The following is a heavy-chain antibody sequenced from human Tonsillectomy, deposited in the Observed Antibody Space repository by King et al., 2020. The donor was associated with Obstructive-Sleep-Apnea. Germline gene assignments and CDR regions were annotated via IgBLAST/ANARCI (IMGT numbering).Heavy chain of an antibody. D-gene: IGHD3-22*01. CDR3: ARDRDYYDSSGYYYSEGFDY. V-gene: IGHV3-74*01. CDR2: INNDGSTT. J-gene: IGHJ4*02. Sequence: VQLVESGGGFVQPGGSLRLSCAASGFIFISYWMHWFRQVQGKGLVWVSRINNDGSTTRYADSGKGRLTISSANAKITLFLQMYSLRAEDTAVFYCARDRDYYDSSGYYYSEGFDYWGQGTLVTDSS. CDR1: GFIFISYW.